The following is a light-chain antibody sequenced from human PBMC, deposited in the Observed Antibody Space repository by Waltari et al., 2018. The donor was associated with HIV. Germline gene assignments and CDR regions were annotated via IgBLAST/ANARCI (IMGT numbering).Light chain of an antibody. J-gene: IGKJ3*01. V-gene: IGKV3-20*01. CDR3: QQYGSRT. CDR1: QDINSKY. CDR2: GAS. Sequence: EIVLTQSPGSLSLSPGERATLSCRASQDINSKYLAWYQQKPGQPPRLLIDGASTRATGVPGRFSGSGSGTDFTLTISRLEPEDFAVYFCQQYGSRTFGPGSKVDIK.